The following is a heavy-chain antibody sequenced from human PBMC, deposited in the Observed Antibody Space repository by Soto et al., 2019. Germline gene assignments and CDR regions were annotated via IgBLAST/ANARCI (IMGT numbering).Heavy chain of an antibody. CDR2: FDPEDGET. CDR1: GYTLTELS. Sequence: ASVKVSCKVSGYTLTELSMHWVRQAPGKGLEWMGGFDPEDGETIYAQKFQGRVTMTEDTFTDTAYMELSSLRSEDTAVYYCATTQRGYSGYDWSYYYYMDVWGNGTTVTVSS. CDR3: ATTQRGYSGYDWSYYYYMDV. J-gene: IGHJ6*03. D-gene: IGHD5-12*01. V-gene: IGHV1-24*01.